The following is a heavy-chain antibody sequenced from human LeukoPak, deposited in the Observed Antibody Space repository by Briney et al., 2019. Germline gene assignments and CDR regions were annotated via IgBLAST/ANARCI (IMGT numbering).Heavy chain of an antibody. D-gene: IGHD6-19*01. CDR2: ISTYNGNT. CDR1: GYTFTSYG. Sequence: ASVKVSCKTSGYTFTSYGTSWVRQAPGHGLEGMGWISTYNGNTNYAQNLQGRIIMTTDTSTSTAYMELRSLRSDDTAVYYCARDTYNSGWCSDYWGQGTLVTVSS. CDR3: ARDTYNSGWCSDY. V-gene: IGHV1-18*01. J-gene: IGHJ4*02.